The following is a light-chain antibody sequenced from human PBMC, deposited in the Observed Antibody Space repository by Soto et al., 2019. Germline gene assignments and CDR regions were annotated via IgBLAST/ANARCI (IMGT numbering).Light chain of an antibody. CDR3: SSYTSSSTL. Sequence: QSVLTQPASVSGSPGQSITISCTGTRSDVGSYNYVSWYQQHPGKAPKLMIYEVSDRPAGISSRFSGSKSGNTASLTISGLQTEDEADYYCSSYTSSSTLFGTGTKLTVL. CDR2: EVS. CDR1: RSDVGSYNY. J-gene: IGLJ1*01. V-gene: IGLV2-14*01.